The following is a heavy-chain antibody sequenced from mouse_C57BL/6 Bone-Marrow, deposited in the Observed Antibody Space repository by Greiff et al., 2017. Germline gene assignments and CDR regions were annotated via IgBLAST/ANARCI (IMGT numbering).Heavy chain of an antibody. CDR2: IDPEDGET. CDR1: GFNIKDYY. CDR3: TSYGCFDY. Sequence: EVKLMESGAELVKPGASVKLSCTASGFNIKDYYMHWVKQRTEQGLEWIGRIDPEDGETKYAPTFQGKATITAETSSNTAYLQLSSPKSEDTAVYYCTSYGCFDYWGQGTTLTVSS. J-gene: IGHJ2*01. D-gene: IGHD2-2*01. V-gene: IGHV14-2*01.